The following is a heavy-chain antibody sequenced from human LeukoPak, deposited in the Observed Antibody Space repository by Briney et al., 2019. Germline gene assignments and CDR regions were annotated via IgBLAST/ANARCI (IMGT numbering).Heavy chain of an antibody. CDR3: ARLLATVMT. CDR1: GGSFSGYY. J-gene: IGHJ5*02. V-gene: IGHV4-34*01. Sequence: PSETLSLTCAVYGGSFSGYYWSWIRQPPGKGLEWIGEINHSGSTNYNPSLKSRVTISVDTSKNHFSLKLTSVTAADTALYYSARLLATVMTWGQGTLVTVSS. D-gene: IGHD2-15*01. CDR2: INHSGST.